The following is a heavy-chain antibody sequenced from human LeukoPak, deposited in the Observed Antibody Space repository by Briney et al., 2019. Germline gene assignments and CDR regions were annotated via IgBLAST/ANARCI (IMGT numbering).Heavy chain of an antibody. CDR2: IYHSGST. V-gene: IGHV4-59*12. D-gene: IGHD3-10*01. CDR3: ARSGSGSPLDY. CDR1: GGSISSYY. J-gene: IGHJ4*02. Sequence: SETLSLTCTVSGGSISSYYWSWIRQPPGKGLEWIGYIYHSGSTYYNPSLKSRVTISVDRSKNQFSLKLSSVTAADTAVYYCARSGSGSPLDYWGQGTLVTVSS.